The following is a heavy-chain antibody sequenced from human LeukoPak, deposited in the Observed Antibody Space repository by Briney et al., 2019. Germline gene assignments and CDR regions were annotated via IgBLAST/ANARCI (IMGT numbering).Heavy chain of an antibody. D-gene: IGHD6-19*01. J-gene: IGHJ4*02. CDR3: ARGRAVAGNSIDY. V-gene: IGHV7-4-1*02. Sequence: GASVKVSCKASGYTFTSYAMNWVRQAPGQGPEWMGWININTGNPTYAQGFTGRFVFSLDTSVSTAYLQISSRKAEDTAVYYCARGRAVAGNSIDYWGQGTLVTVSS. CDR1: GYTFTSYA. CDR2: ININTGNP.